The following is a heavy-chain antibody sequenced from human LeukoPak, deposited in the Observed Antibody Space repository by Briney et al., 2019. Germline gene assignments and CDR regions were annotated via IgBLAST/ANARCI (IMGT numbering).Heavy chain of an antibody. J-gene: IGHJ4*02. V-gene: IGHV5-51*01. D-gene: IGHD6-13*01. Sequence: GESLKISCKGSGYSFTSYWIGWVRQMPGKGLEWMGIIYPGDSDTRYSPSFQGQVTISADKSISTAYLQWSSLKASDAAMYYCARGDSSSWFPYYFDYWGQGTLVTVSS. CDR3: ARGDSSSWFPYYFDY. CDR2: IYPGDSDT. CDR1: GYSFTSYW.